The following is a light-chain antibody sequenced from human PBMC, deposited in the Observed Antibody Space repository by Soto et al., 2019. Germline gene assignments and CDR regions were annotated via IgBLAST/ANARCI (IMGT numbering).Light chain of an antibody. CDR3: AAWDDSLNRFYI. J-gene: IGLJ1*01. Sequence: QSALTQPPSASGTPGQRVTISCSGRSSNNGSNTVNWYQQLPGTAPKLLIYSNNQRPSGVPDRFSGSKSGTSASLAISGLHSHPDAHYYCAAWDDSLNRFYIFPTGTKVPVL. V-gene: IGLV1-44*01. CDR2: SNN. CDR1: SSNNGSNT.